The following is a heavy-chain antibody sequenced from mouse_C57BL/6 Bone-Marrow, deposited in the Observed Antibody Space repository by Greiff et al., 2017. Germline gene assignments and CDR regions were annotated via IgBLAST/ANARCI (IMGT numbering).Heavy chain of an antibody. V-gene: IGHV8-8*01. J-gene: IGHJ3*01. CDR3: ARIASYYYGSSPSWFAY. CDR1: GFSLSTFGMG. CDR2: IWWDDDK. D-gene: IGHD1-1*01. Sequence: VTLKESGPGILQPSQTLSLTCSFSGFSLSTFGMGVGWIRQPSGKGLEWLAHIWWDDDKYYNPALKSRLTISKDTSKNQVFLKIANVDTADTATYYCARIASYYYGSSPSWFAYWGQGTLVTVSA.